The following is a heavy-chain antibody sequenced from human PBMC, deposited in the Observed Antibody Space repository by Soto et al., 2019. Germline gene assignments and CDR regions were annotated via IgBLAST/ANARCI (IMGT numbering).Heavy chain of an antibody. CDR2: IRSKAYGGTT. CDR3: TKVRADYYDSTGYHFDY. CDR1: GFTFGDYA. D-gene: IGHD3-22*01. J-gene: IGHJ4*02. V-gene: IGHV3-49*03. Sequence: PGGSLRLSCTASGFTFGDYAMSWFRQAPGKGLEWVGFIRSKAYGGTTEYAASVKGRFTISRDDSKSIACLQMNSLKTEDTAVYYCTKVRADYYDSTGYHFDYWGQGTLVTVSS.